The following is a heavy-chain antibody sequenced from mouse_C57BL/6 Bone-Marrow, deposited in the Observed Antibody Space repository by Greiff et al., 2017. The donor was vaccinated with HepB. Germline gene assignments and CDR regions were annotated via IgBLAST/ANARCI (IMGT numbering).Heavy chain of an antibody. J-gene: IGHJ1*03. CDR2: ISSGSSTI. V-gene: IGHV5-17*01. D-gene: IGHD1-1*01. CDR1: GFTFSDYG. CDR3: ARPLYYYGSSYGGYFDV. Sequence: EVQLVESGGGLVKPGGSLKLSCAASGFTFSDYGMHWVRQAPEKGLEWVAYISSGSSTIYYADTVKGRFTISRDNAKNTLFLQMTSLRSEDTAMYYCARPLYYYGSSYGGYFDVWGTGTTVTVSS.